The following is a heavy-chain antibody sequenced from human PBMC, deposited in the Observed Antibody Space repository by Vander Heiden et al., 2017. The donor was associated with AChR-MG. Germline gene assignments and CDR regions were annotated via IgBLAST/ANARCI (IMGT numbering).Heavy chain of an antibody. J-gene: IGHJ4*02. CDR1: GGPISSGGYS. CDR2: IHYSGST. D-gene: IGHD3-10*01. V-gene: IGHV4-31*03. Sequence: QVRLQESGPGLVKPSQTLSLTCTVSGGPISSGGYSWSWIRQHPGKALEWIGYIHYSGSTYYNPSLKRRVTISVDTSKNQLSLNLRSVTAADTAVFYCARATSDYYGLGSGYYFDYWGQGALVTVSS. CDR3: ARATSDYYGLGSGYYFDY.